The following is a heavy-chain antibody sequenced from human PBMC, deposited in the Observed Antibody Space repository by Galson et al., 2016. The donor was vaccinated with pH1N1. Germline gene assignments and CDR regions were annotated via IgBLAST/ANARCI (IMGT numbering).Heavy chain of an antibody. CDR3: ARWDYGDYGKWSDP. Sequence: SVKVSCKASGGTFGSYGISWVRQAPGQGLEWMGGIIPIFGTANYAQKFQGRVTITADKSTSTAYMELSSLRSDDTAVYYCARWDYGDYGKWSDPWGQGPLVTVSS. CDR1: GGTFGSYG. J-gene: IGHJ5*02. D-gene: IGHD4-17*01. V-gene: IGHV1-69*06. CDR2: IIPIFGTA.